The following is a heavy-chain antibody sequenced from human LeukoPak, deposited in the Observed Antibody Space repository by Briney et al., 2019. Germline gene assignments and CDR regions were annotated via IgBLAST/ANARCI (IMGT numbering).Heavy chain of an antibody. Sequence: PSETLSLTCTVSGGSISSYYWSWIRQPPGKGLEWIGYIYYSGSTNYNPSLQSRVTISVDTSKNQFSLKLSSVTAADTAVYYCARSIIATRSKFDYWGQGNLVTVSS. D-gene: IGHD1/OR15-1a*01. J-gene: IGHJ4*02. CDR1: GGSISSYY. CDR3: ARSIIATRSKFDY. V-gene: IGHV4-59*08. CDR2: IYYSGST.